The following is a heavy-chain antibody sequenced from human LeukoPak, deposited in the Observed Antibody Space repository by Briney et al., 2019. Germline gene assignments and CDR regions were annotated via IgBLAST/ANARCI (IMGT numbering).Heavy chain of an antibody. CDR2: ISSSGSTI. CDR1: GFTVSSYE. D-gene: IGHD3-10*01. J-gene: IGHJ4*02. CDR3: ARGPSGNNNLWMDY. Sequence: GRSLRLSCAASGFTVSSYEMNWVRQAPGKGLEWLSYISSSGSTIYYADSVKGRFTISRDNAKNSVYLQMNSLRAEDTAVYYCARGPSGNNNLWMDYWGQGTLVSVSS. V-gene: IGHV3-48*03.